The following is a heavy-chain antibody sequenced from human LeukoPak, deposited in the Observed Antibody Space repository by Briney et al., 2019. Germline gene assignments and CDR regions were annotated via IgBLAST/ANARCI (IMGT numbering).Heavy chain of an antibody. D-gene: IGHD6-13*01. V-gene: IGHV3-7*01. CDR3: ARESTAGYNSSWYGFRN. CDR1: GFTFSGYW. CDR2: INQDGSEK. Sequence: GGSLRLSCAASGFTFSGYWMSWVRQAPGKGLEWVANINQDGSEKYYVDSVKGRFTTSRDNAKNSLFLQMGSLRVEDTAVYYCARESTAGYNSSWYGFRNWGQGTLASVPS. J-gene: IGHJ1*01.